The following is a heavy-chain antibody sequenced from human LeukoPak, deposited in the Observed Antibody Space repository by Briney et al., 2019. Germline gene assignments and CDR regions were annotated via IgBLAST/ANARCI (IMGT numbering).Heavy chain of an antibody. D-gene: IGHD3-9*01. CDR1: GGSISSYY. V-gene: IGHV4-59*01. CDR3: ARVGYDILTGYYSGFDY. CDR2: IYYSGST. Sequence: SETLSLTCTVSGGSISSYYWIWIRQPPGKGLEWIGYIYYSGSTNYNPSLKSRVTISVDTSKNQFSLKLSSVTAADTAVYYCARVGYDILTGYYSGFDYWGQGTLVTVSS. J-gene: IGHJ4*02.